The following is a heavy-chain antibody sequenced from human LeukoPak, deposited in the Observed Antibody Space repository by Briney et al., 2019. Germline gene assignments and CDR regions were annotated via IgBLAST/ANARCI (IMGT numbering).Heavy chain of an antibody. CDR2: ISYDGSNK. CDR3: ARDGEYRSSLPTYYYYYMDV. Sequence: GSLRLSCAASGFTFSSYAMHWVRQAPGKGLEWVAVISYDGSNKYYADSVKGRFTISRDNSKNTLYLQMNSLRAEDTAVYYCARDGEYRSSLPTYYYYYMDVWGKRTTVTVSS. CDR1: GFTFSSYA. D-gene: IGHD6-6*01. V-gene: IGHV3-30*01. J-gene: IGHJ6*03.